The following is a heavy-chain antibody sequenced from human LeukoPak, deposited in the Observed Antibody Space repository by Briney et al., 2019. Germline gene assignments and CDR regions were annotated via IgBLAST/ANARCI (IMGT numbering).Heavy chain of an antibody. CDR2: IYYSGST. CDR3: ARRYYYYYMDV. CDR1: GGSFSSSSYY. J-gene: IGHJ6*03. V-gene: IGHV4-39*07. Sequence: PSETLSLTCTDSGGSFSSSSYYWGWIRQPPGKGLEWIGIIYYSGSTYYSPSLKSRVTLSVDTSKNQFSLKLSSVTAADTAVYYCARRYYYYYMDVWGKGTTVTVSS.